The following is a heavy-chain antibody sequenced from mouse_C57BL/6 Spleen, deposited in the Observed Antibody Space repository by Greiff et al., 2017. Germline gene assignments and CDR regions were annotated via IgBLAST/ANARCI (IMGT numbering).Heavy chain of an antibody. V-gene: IGHV14-4*01. CDR1: GFNIKDDY. J-gene: IGHJ3*01. CDR2: IDPENGDT. D-gene: IGHD2-1*01. CDR3: TYLPSWFAD. Sequence: VQLKQSGAELVRPGASVKLSCTASGFNIKDDYMHWVKQRPEQGLEWIGWIDPENGDTEYASKFQGKATITADTSSNTAYLQLSSLTSEDTAVYYCTYLPSWFADWGQGTLVTVSA.